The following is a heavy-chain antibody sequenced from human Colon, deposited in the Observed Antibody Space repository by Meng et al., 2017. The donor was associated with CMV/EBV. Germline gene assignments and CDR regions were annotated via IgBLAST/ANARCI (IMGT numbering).Heavy chain of an antibody. V-gene: IGHV1-69*05. CDR3: ARDRGTSGSRNEGWVGFDP. Sequence: TFSRYAISWVRQAPGQGLEWMGGIIPIFGTANYAQKFQGRVTITTDESTSTAYMELSSLRSEDTAVYYCARDRGTSGSRNEGWVGFDPWGQGTLVPSPQ. J-gene: IGHJ5*02. CDR2: IIPIFGTA. D-gene: IGHD1-26*01. CDR1: TFSRYA.